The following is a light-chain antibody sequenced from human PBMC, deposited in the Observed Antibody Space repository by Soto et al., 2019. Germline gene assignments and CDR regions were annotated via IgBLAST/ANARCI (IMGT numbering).Light chain of an antibody. Sequence: QSALTQPASVSGSPGQSITISCTGTSSDAATYDYVSWYQHHPGKAPKLLIYEVSNRPSGVSNRFSGSKSGNTASLTVSGLQAEDEADYYCGSYTSSTRYVFGTGTKVTV. CDR1: SSDAATYDY. CDR2: EVS. CDR3: GSYTSSTRYV. J-gene: IGLJ1*01. V-gene: IGLV2-14*01.